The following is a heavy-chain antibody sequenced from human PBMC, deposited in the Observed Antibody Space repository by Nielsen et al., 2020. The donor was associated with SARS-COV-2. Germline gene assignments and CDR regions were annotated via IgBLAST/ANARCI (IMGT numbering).Heavy chain of an antibody. CDR2: INHSGST. J-gene: IGHJ1*01. V-gene: IGHV4-34*01. CDR3: ARGRSRYCSSTSCLQYFQH. Sequence: RQAPGKGLEWIGEINHSGSTNYNLSLKSRVTISVDTSKNQFSLKLSSVTAADTAVYYCARGRSRYCSSTSCLQYFQHWGQGTLVTVSS. D-gene: IGHD2-2*01.